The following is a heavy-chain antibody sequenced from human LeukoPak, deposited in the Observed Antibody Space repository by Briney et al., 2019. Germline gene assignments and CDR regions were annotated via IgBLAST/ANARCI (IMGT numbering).Heavy chain of an antibody. D-gene: IGHD3-9*01. V-gene: IGHV1-2*02. J-gene: IGHJ6*02. CDR3: ARWFTITSGDYDILTSSYHRGMDV. CDR1: GYAFTGYN. Sequence: GASVKVSCEASGYAFTGYNMHWVRQAPGQGLEWMGWINPNSGGTNYAQKFQGRVTMTRDMPISTAYMELSRLTSDDTAVYYCARWFTITSGDYDILTSSYHRGMDVWGQGTTVTVSS. CDR2: INPNSGGT.